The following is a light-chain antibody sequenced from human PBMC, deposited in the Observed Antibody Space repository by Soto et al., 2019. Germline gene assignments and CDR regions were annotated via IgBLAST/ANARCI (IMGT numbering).Light chain of an antibody. CDR2: GAS. CDR1: QSISSY. CDR3: LRYNAWLLWT. Sequence: EIMVTHSPANLCRSPGERATLSCRASQSISSYLAWYQQKPGQAPRRLIYGASTRATGIPARFSVSGCGRQFTLSVCGLEIPDFPLFSSLRYNAWLLWTFGPGTKVDIK. V-gene: IGKV3-15*01. J-gene: IGKJ1*01.